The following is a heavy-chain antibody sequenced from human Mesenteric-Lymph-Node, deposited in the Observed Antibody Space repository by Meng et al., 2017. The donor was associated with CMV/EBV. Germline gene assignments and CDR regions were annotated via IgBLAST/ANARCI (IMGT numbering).Heavy chain of an antibody. CDR3: ARGRDYGGNHDY. D-gene: IGHD4-23*01. CDR1: GFTFSSYW. CDR2: INSDGNIT. Sequence: GGSLRLSCAASGFTFSSYWMHWVRQAPGKGLVWVSRINSDGNITTYADSVKGRFTISRDNAKNTLYLQMNSLRADDTAVYFCARGRDYGGNHDYWGQGALVTVSS. V-gene: IGHV3-74*01. J-gene: IGHJ4*02.